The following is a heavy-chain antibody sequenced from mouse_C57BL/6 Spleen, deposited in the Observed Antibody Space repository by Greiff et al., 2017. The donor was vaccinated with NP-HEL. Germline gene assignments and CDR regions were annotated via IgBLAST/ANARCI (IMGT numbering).Heavy chain of an antibody. J-gene: IGHJ4*01. Sequence: QVQLQQPGAELVKPGASVKLSCKASGYTFTSYWMHWVKQRPGQGLEWIGMIHPNSGSTNYNEKFKSKATLTVDKSSSTAYMQLSSLTSEDSAVYYWARDYGSSRYYYAMDYWGQGTSVTVSS. CDR3: ARDYGSSRYYYAMDY. CDR1: GYTFTSYW. CDR2: IHPNSGST. V-gene: IGHV1-64*01. D-gene: IGHD1-1*01.